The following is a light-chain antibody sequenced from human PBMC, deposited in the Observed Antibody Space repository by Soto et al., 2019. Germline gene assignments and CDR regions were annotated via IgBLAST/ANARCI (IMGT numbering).Light chain of an antibody. CDR3: EQYDNLPLT. J-gene: IGKJ4*01. CDR1: QDISSY. V-gene: IGKV1-33*01. Sequence: DIQMTQSPSSLSASVGDRVTITCQASQDISSYLNWYQQKPGNATKLLIYDASNLETGVPSRFSGSGSGTDFTFTISSLQPEDIATYYCEQYDNLPLTFGGGTKVEIK. CDR2: DAS.